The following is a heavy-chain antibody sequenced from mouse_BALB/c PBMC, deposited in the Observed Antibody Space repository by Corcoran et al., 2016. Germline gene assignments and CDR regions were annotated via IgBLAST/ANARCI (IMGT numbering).Heavy chain of an antibody. CDR2: INTYTGEP. V-gene: IGHV9-1*02. D-gene: IGHD2-12*01. CDR1: GYTFTNYG. J-gene: IGHJ3*01. CDR3: ARDDEAWFAY. Sequence: QIQLVQSGPELKKPGETVKISCKASGYTFTNYGMNWVKQAPGKGLKWMGWINTYTGEPTYADDFKGRFAFSLETSASTPYLQINNLKNEDMATYFCARDDEAWFAYWGQGTLVTVSA.